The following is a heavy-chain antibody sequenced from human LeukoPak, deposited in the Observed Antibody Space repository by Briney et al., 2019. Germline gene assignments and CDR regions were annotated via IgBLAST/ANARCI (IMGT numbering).Heavy chain of an antibody. CDR3: ATRGSSGWYYFDY. D-gene: IGHD6-19*01. Sequence: SVTVSCKASGGTFSSYAISWVRQAPGQGLEWMGGIIPIFGTANYAQKFQGRVTITADESTSTVYMELSSLRSEDTAVYYCATRGSSGWYYFDYWGQGTLVTVSS. J-gene: IGHJ4*02. CDR2: IIPIFGTA. V-gene: IGHV1-69*13. CDR1: GGTFSSYA.